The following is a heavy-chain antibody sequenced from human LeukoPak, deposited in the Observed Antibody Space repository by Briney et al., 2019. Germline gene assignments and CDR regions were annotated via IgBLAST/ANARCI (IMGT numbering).Heavy chain of an antibody. J-gene: IGHJ4*02. CDR1: GYTFTSYA. D-gene: IGHD3-10*01. CDR2: INTNTGNP. Sequence: ASVKASCKASGYTFTSYAMNWLRQAPGQGLEWRGWINTNTGNPTYAQGFTGRFVFSLDTSVSTAYLQISSLKAEDTAVYYCARDDLWFGELPFDYWGQGTLVTVSS. CDR3: ARDDLWFGELPFDY. V-gene: IGHV7-4-1*02.